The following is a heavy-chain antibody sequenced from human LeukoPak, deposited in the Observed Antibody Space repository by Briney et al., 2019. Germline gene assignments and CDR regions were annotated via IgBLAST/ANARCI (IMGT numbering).Heavy chain of an antibody. Sequence: PSETLSLTCTVSGGSISSYHWSWIRQPPGKGLEWIGYIYYSGSTNYNPSLKSRVTISVDTSKNQIYLKLSSVTAADTAVYYCARARFGELLLYDYWGQGALVTVSS. J-gene: IGHJ4*02. D-gene: IGHD3-10*01. CDR1: GGSISSYH. CDR3: ARARFGELLLYDY. CDR2: IYYSGST. V-gene: IGHV4-59*01.